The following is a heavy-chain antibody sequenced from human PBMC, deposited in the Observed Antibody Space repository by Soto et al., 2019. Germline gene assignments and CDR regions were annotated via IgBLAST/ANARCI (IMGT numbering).Heavy chain of an antibody. CDR3: AKDHGQYYYGSGSPDY. Sequence: GGSLRLSCAASGFTFSSYAMSWVRQAPGKGLEWVSAISDSGGSTYYADSVKGRFTISRDNSKNTLYLQMNSLRAEDTALYYCAKDHGQYYYGSGSPDYWGQGTLVTVSS. J-gene: IGHJ4*02. V-gene: IGHV3-23*01. CDR1: GFTFSSYA. CDR2: ISDSGGST. D-gene: IGHD3-10*01.